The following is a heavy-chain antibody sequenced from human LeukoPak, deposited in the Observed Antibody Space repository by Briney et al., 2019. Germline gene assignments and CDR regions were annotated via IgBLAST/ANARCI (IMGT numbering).Heavy chain of an antibody. CDR3: ARGLYFDGGYYYYGMDV. Sequence: GESLKISCKGSGYSFTSYWIGWVRQMPGKGLEWMGIIYPGDSDTRYSLSFQGQVTISADKSISTAYLQWSSLKASDTAMYYCARGLYFDGGYYYYGMDVWGQGTTVTVSS. CDR2: IYPGDSDT. D-gene: IGHD3-9*01. CDR1: GYSFTSYW. V-gene: IGHV5-51*01. J-gene: IGHJ6*02.